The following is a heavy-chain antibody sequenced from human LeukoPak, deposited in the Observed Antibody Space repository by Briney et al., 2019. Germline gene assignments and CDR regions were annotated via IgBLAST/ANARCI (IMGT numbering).Heavy chain of an antibody. D-gene: IGHD2-2*01. CDR1: GGSISSGGYY. Sequence: SETLSLTCTVSGGSISSGGYYWSWIRQPPGKGLEWIGYIYHSGSTYYNPSLKSRVTISVDRSKNQFSLKLSSVTAADTAVYYCAARYCSSTSCLRAEYFQHWGQGTLVTVSS. CDR3: AARYCSSTSCLRAEYFQH. J-gene: IGHJ1*01. CDR2: IYHSGST. V-gene: IGHV4-30-2*01.